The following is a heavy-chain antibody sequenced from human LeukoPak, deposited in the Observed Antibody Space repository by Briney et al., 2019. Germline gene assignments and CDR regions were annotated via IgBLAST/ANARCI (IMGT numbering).Heavy chain of an antibody. Sequence: AGGSLRLSCVASGSTFTSYGMSWVRQAPGKRLEWVSGISGSGDATYYADSVKGRFTISRDNSKNTLYLQMNSLRAEETAVYYCAKLRGLSSSSENNWFDPWGQGTLVTVSS. CDR1: GSTFTSYG. CDR3: AKLRGLSSSSENNWFDP. D-gene: IGHD6-6*01. V-gene: IGHV3-23*01. J-gene: IGHJ5*02. CDR2: ISGSGDAT.